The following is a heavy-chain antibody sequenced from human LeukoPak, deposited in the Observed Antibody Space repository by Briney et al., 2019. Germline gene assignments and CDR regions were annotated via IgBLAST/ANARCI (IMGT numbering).Heavy chain of an antibody. CDR3: ARDSPGGDCYSAGCVQGFDYYYGMDV. Sequence: SETLSLTCTVSGGSISSGDYYWSWIRQPPGKGLEWIGYIYYSGSTYYNPSLKSRVTISVDTSKNQFSLKLSSVAAADTAVYYCARDSPGGDCYSAGCVQGFDYYYGMDVWGQGTTVTVSS. V-gene: IGHV4-30-4*01. J-gene: IGHJ6*02. CDR1: GGSISSGDYY. D-gene: IGHD2-21*02. CDR2: IYYSGST.